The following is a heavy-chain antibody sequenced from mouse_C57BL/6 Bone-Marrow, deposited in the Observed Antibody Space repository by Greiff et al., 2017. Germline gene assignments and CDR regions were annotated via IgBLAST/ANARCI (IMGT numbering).Heavy chain of an antibody. CDR2: IYPGSGNT. J-gene: IGHJ2*01. Sequence: VQLQQSGAELVRPGASVKMSCKASGYTFTDYYINWVKQRPGPGLEWIARIYPGSGNTYYNEKFKGKATLTAEKSSSTAYMQLSSLTSEDAAVYFCAGCNSYYMDYWGQGTTLTVSS. D-gene: IGHD2-1*01. V-gene: IGHV1-76*01. CDR3: AGCNSYYMDY. CDR1: GYTFTDYY.